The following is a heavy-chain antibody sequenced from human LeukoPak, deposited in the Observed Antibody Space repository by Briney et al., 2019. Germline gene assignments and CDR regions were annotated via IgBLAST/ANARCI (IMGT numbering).Heavy chain of an antibody. J-gene: IGHJ4*02. CDR3: ARGPSAEFDY. V-gene: IGHV4-59*01. CDR2: IYYSGSA. CDR1: GGSISSYY. Sequence: SETLSLTCTVSGGSISSYYWSWIRQPPGKGLEWIGYIYYSGSANYNPSLKSRVTISVDTSKNQFSLELSSVTAADTAVYYCARGPSAEFDYWGQGTLVAVSS.